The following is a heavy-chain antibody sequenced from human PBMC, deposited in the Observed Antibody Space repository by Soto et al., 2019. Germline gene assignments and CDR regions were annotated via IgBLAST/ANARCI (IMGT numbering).Heavy chain of an antibody. J-gene: IGHJ4*02. CDR2: ISAHNGNT. CDR1: GYAFTTYG. V-gene: IGHV1-18*01. CDR3: ARGRYGDY. Sequence: QVHLVQSGAEVKKPGATVKVSCKGSGYAFTTYGITWVQQAPGQGLEWMGWISAHNGNTNYAQKLQGRVTVTRDTSTSTAYMELGSLRSDDTAVYYCARGRYGDYWGQGALVTVSS. D-gene: IGHD1-1*01.